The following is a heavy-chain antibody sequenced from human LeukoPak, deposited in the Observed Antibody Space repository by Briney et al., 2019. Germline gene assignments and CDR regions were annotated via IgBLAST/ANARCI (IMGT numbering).Heavy chain of an antibody. J-gene: IGHJ4*02. V-gene: IGHV1-18*01. Sequence: ASVKVSCKASGYTFTSYGISWVRQAPGQGLEWMGWISAYNGNTNYAQKLQGRVTMTTDTSTSTAYMELRSLRSDDTAVYYCARDDYVSGCSYGFPHPDYWGQGTLVTVSS. CDR2: ISAYNGNT. CDR3: ARDDYVSGCSYGFPHPDY. CDR1: GYTFTSYG. D-gene: IGHD5-18*01.